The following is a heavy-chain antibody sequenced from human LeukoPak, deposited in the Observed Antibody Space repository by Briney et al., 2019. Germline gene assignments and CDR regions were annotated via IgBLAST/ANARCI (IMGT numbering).Heavy chain of an antibody. J-gene: IGHJ4*02. CDR3: ARPPGVVRGVILDY. D-gene: IGHD3-10*01. CDR1: GFTFSSYS. V-gene: IGHV3-21*01. CDR2: ISSSSSYI. Sequence: GGSLRLSCAASGFTFSSYSMNWVRQAPGKGLEWVSSISSSSSYIYYADSVKGRFTISRDNAKNSLYLQMNSLRAEDTAVYYRARPPGVVRGVILDYWGQGTLVTVSS.